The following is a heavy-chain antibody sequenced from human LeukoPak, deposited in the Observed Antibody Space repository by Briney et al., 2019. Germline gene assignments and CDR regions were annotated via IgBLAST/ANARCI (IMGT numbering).Heavy chain of an antibody. D-gene: IGHD6-19*01. J-gene: IGHJ3*02. Sequence: ASVKVSCKASGYTYTSYDINWVRQATGQGLEWMGWMNPNSGNTGYAQKFQGRVTMTRNTSISTAYMELSSLRSEDTAVYYCARAMQWPFAFDIWGQGTMVTVSS. CDR1: GYTYTSYD. V-gene: IGHV1-8*01. CDR2: MNPNSGNT. CDR3: ARAMQWPFAFDI.